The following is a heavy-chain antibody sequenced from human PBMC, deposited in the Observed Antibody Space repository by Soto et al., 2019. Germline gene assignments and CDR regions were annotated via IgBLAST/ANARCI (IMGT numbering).Heavy chain of an antibody. CDR1: GGTFSSYA. J-gene: IGHJ4*02. Sequence: SVKVSCKASGGTFSSYAISWVRQAPGQGLEWMGGIIPIFGTANYAQKFQGRVTITADESTSTAYMELSSLRSEDTAVYYCARDGYYDSSGYRSDFDYWGQGTQVTVSS. V-gene: IGHV1-69*13. CDR2: IIPIFGTA. CDR3: ARDGYYDSSGYRSDFDY. D-gene: IGHD3-22*01.